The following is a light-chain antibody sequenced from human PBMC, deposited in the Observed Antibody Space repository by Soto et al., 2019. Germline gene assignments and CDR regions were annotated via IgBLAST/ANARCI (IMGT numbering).Light chain of an antibody. CDR1: QSVSSY. Sequence: EIVLTQSPATLSLSPGEGATLSCRASQSVSSYLAWYQQKPGQAPRLLIYDASNRATGIPARFSGSGSGTDFTLTITSLEPDDFAVYFCQQRSNWPLTFGPGTKVDIK. J-gene: IGKJ3*01. V-gene: IGKV3-11*01. CDR2: DAS. CDR3: QQRSNWPLT.